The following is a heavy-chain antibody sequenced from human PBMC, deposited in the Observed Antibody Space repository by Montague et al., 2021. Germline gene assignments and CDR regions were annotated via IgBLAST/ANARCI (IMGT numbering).Heavy chain of an antibody. CDR3: ARGWQKRFDP. J-gene: IGHJ5*02. Sequence: CAISGDSVSSNEATWNWNRQSPSRGFEWLGRTYYRSKRYNEYAISVKSRITVNPDTSKNQFSLLLNSVTPEDTAVYYCARGWQKRFDPWGQGTLVTVSS. V-gene: IGHV6-1*01. D-gene: IGHD5-24*01. CDR2: TYYRSKRYN. CDR1: GDSVSSNEAT.